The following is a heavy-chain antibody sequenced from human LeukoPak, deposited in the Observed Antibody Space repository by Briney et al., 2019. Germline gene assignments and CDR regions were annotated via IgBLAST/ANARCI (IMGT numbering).Heavy chain of an antibody. V-gene: IGHV1-46*01. Sequence: ASVKVSCKASGYTFTSYYMHWMRQAPGQGLEWMGIINPSGGSTSYAQKFQGRVTMTRDTSTSTVYMELSSLRSEDTAVYYCAREWASAAFDIWGQGTMVTVSS. CDR1: GYTFTSYY. J-gene: IGHJ3*02. CDR2: INPSGGST. CDR3: AREWASAAFDI.